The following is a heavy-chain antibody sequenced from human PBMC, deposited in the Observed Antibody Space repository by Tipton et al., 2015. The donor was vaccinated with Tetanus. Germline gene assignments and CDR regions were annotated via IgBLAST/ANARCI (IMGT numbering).Heavy chain of an antibody. CDR3: ARDQGPITFGGVIAYTFDY. CDR2: ISSNGGST. CDR1: GFTFSSYA. V-gene: IGHV3-64*01. Sequence: SLRLSCAASGFTFSSYAMHWVRQAPGKGLEYVSAISSNGGSTYYANSVKGRFTISRDNSKNTLYLQMGSLRAEDMAVYYCARDQGPITFGGVIAYTFDYWGQGTLVTVSS. D-gene: IGHD3-16*02. J-gene: IGHJ4*02.